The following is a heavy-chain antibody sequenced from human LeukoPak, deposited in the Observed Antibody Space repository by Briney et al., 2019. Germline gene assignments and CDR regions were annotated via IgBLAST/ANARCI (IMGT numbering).Heavy chain of an antibody. J-gene: IGHJ6*03. CDR2: IWYDGSNK. Sequence: GRSLRLSCAASGFTFSSYGMHWVRQAPGKGLEWVAVIWYDGSNKYYADSVKGRFTISRDNDKKSLDLQMYSLRAEDTAVYYCARVRGSGFCSGSSCAKDPGYYYYMDVWGKGTTVTVSS. CDR1: GFTFSSYG. CDR3: ARVRGSGFCSGSSCAKDPGYYYYMDV. V-gene: IGHV3-33*01. D-gene: IGHD2-2*01.